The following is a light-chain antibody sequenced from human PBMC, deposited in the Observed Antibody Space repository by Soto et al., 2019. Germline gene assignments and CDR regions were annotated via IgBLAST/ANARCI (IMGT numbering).Light chain of an antibody. J-gene: IGKJ5*01. CDR1: QSVLHTNGQNF. CDR3: MQGLETPPVT. Sequence: DIVLTQSPVSLPVNPGEPVSISGTSSQSVLHTNGQNFLDWYLQKPGQAPQLLIYLASNRASGVPDRFSGSGSGRQFTLKISRVEAEDVGVYFCMQGLETPPVTFGQGTRLEIK. CDR2: LAS. V-gene: IGKV2-28*01.